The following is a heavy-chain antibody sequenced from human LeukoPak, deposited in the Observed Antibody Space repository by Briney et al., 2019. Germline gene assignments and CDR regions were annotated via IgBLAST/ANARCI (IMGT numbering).Heavy chain of an antibody. CDR1: GFTFSSYS. D-gene: IGHD5-18*01. Sequence: GGSLRLSCAASGFTFSSYSMNWVRQAPGKGLEWVSSISSSSSYIYYADSVKGRFTISRDNAKNSLYLQMNSLRAEDTAVYYCARSYSCGRFRSNSFDYWGQGTLVTVSS. V-gene: IGHV3-21*01. J-gene: IGHJ4*02. CDR3: ARSYSCGRFRSNSFDY. CDR2: ISSSSSYI.